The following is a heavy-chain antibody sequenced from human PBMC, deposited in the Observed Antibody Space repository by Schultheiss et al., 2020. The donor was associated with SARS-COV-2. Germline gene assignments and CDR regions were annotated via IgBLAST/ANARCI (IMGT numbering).Heavy chain of an antibody. CDR1: GFTFSSYG. V-gene: IGHV3-30*18. CDR3: AKEAKVWCSGGSCYSYEYFQH. D-gene: IGHD2-15*01. CDR2: ISYDGSNK. Sequence: GESLKISCAASGFTFSSYGMHWVRQAPGKGLEWVAVISYDGSNKYYADSVKGRFTISRDNSKNTLYLQMNSLRAEDTAVYYCAKEAKVWCSGGSCYSYEYFQHWGQGTLVTVSS. J-gene: IGHJ1*01.